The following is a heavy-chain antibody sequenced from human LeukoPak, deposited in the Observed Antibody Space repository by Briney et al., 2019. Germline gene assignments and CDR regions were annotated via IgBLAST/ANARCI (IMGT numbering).Heavy chain of an antibody. CDR1: GGSISSGGYY. V-gene: IGHV4-61*02. CDR3: AGNYYGSGSYYSEDRY. Sequence: SQTLSLTCTVSGGSISSGGYYWTWIRQPTGKGLEWIGRIYTSGRTDYNPSLKSRVTISVDTSKNQFSLKLSSVTAADTAVYYCAGNYYGSGSYYSEDRYWGQGTLVTVSS. D-gene: IGHD3-10*01. J-gene: IGHJ4*02. CDR2: IYTSGRT.